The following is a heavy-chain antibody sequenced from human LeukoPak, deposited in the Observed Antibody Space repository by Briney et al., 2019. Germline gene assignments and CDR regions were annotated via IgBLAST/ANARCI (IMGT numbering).Heavy chain of an antibody. J-gene: IGHJ4*02. CDR3: ASGSGGDY. V-gene: IGHV3-66*01. CDR1: GLTVSSNY. Sequence: PGGSLRLSCTPSGLTVSSNYMSGVRQAPGKGLEWVSVIYSGGSTYYADSVKGRFTISRDNSKNTLYLQMNSLRAEDTAVYYCASGSGGDYWGQGTPVTVSS. D-gene: IGHD1-26*01. CDR2: IYSGGST.